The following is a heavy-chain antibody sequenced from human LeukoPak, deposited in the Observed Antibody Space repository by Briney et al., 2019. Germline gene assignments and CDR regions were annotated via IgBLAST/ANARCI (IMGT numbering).Heavy chain of an antibody. CDR3: TRPSFDSSVSGVVY. D-gene: IGHD3-22*01. J-gene: IGHJ4*02. Sequence: GGSLRLSCANSGFTFSGSAIHWVRQASGKGLEWVGRIRSKANNYATTDVASVRGRFTISRDDSKNTAYLQMNSLKTEDTAVYYCTRPSFDSSVSGVVYWGQGTLVTVSS. CDR2: IRSKANNYAT. CDR1: GFTFSGSA. V-gene: IGHV3-73*01.